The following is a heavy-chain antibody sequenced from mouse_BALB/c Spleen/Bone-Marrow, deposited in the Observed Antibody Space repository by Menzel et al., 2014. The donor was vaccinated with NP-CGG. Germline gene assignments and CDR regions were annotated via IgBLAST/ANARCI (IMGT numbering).Heavy chain of an antibody. Sequence: VQLQESGAELAKPGALVKMSCKASGYTFTSYWMHWVKQRPGQGLEWIGYINPSTGYTEYNQKFKDKATLTAVKSSTTAYMQLRSLTSEDSAVYYCARDDYDAIAYWGQGTLVTVSA. V-gene: IGHV1-7*01. CDR2: INPSTGYT. CDR3: ARDDYDAIAY. D-gene: IGHD2-4*01. J-gene: IGHJ3*01. CDR1: GYTFTSYW.